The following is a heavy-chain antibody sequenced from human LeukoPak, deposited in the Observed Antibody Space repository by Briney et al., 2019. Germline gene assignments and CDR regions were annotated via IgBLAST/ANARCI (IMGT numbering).Heavy chain of an antibody. CDR2: IYSGGDT. Sequence: GGSLRLSCAASGFTVSTNYMTWVRQAPGKGLEWVSIIYSGGDTYYADSVKGRFTISRDNSRSTLYLQMNSLRPEDTAIYYCAREGYYGSGSPPSLYFDYWGQGTLVTVSS. D-gene: IGHD3-10*01. V-gene: IGHV3-53*05. J-gene: IGHJ4*02. CDR3: AREGYYGSGSPPSLYFDY. CDR1: GFTVSTNY.